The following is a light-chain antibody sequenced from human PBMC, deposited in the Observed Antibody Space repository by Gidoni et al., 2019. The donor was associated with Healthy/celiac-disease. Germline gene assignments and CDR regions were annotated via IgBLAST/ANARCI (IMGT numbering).Light chain of an antibody. CDR3: QQRSNWPPLTT. V-gene: IGKV3-11*01. J-gene: IGKJ3*01. Sequence: EIVLTQSPATLSLSPGERATLSCRASQSVSSYLAWYQQKPGQAPRLLIYDASNRATGIPARFSGSGSGTDFTLTISGLEPEDFAVYYCQQRSNWPPLTTFGPGTKVDIK. CDR1: QSVSSY. CDR2: DAS.